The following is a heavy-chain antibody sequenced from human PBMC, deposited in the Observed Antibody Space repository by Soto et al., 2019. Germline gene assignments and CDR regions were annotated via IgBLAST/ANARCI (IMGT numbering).Heavy chain of an antibody. CDR1: TFSMYS. J-gene: IGHJ5*02. V-gene: IGHV3-21*01. D-gene: IGHD1-26*01. CDR3: TRDEGGSYDSWFHP. Sequence: PGGSLRLSCNFTFSMYSMNWVRQAPGKGLEWVASISSGAAYIKYADSVQGRFTISRDNAKNSVSLQMSSLRVEDTAVYFCTRDEGGSYDSWFHPWGQGNQVTVSS. CDR2: ISSGAAYI.